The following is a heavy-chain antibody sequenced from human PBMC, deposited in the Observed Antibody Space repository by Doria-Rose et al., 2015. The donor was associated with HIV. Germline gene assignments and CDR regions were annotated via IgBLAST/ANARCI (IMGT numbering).Heavy chain of an antibody. V-gene: IGHV4-34*01. D-gene: IGHD2-21*02. CDR2: VNYSGST. CDR3: ARGRSTGGGDSPNYYFYYYMDV. CDR1: GGSFSYYY. Sequence: LQQWGGGLLKPSETLSLTCAVYGGSFSYYYWGWIRQPPGAGLEWIGEVNYSGSTNYNSSLTSRVTISVDTPKNRFSLKLESVTAADTAVYYCARGRSTGGGDSPNYYFYYYMDVWGEGSTVTVSS. J-gene: IGHJ6*03.